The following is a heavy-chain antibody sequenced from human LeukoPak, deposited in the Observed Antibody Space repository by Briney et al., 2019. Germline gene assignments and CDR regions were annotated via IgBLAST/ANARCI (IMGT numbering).Heavy chain of an antibody. V-gene: IGHV3-48*04. J-gene: IGHJ4*02. CDR1: GVNLNDYA. Sequence: VGSLRLSCSASGVNLNDYAMNWVRQAPGKGLEWVSYISRASSTMYYADSVRGRFTISRDNAKNSLYLQMNSLRAEDTAVYYCARDRPLVAKADYWGQGTLVTVSS. CDR3: ARDRPLVAKADY. CDR2: ISRASSTM. D-gene: IGHD2-8*02.